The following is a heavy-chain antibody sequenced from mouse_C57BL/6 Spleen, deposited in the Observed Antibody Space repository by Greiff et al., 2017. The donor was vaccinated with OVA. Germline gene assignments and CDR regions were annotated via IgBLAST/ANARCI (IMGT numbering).Heavy chain of an antibody. Sequence: DVHLVESGGGLVKPGGSLKLSCAASGFTFSSYTMSWVRQTPEKRLEWVATISGGGGNTYYPDSVKGRFTISRNNAKNTLYLQMSSLRSEDTALYYCARQNYGEEGFDYWGQGTTLTVSS. CDR2: ISGGGGNT. CDR1: GFTFSSYT. CDR3: ARQNYGEEGFDY. V-gene: IGHV5-9*01. D-gene: IGHD1-1*01. J-gene: IGHJ2*01.